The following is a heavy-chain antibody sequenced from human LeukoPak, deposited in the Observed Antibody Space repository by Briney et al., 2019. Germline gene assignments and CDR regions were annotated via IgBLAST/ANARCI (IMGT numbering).Heavy chain of an antibody. Sequence: ASVKVSCKASGYTFTGYYMHWVRQAPGQGLEWMGWINPNSGGTNYAQKFQGRVTMTRDSSISTAYMELSRLRSDDTAVYYCARSGSYYVYYFGMDVWGQGTTVPVSS. V-gene: IGHV1-2*02. CDR1: GYTFTGYY. CDR3: ARSGSYYVYYFGMDV. D-gene: IGHD1-26*01. J-gene: IGHJ6*02. CDR2: INPNSGGT.